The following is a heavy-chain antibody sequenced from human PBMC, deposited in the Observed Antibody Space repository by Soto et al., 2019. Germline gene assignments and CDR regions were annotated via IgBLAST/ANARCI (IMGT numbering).Heavy chain of an antibody. CDR2: IYYTGST. J-gene: IGHJ6*03. CDR1: SGSISTYY. CDR3: ARNRRERIAAAGKVPSYYYMDV. V-gene: IGHV4-59*12. D-gene: IGHD6-13*01. Sequence: SETLSLTCTVSSGSISTYYWSWIRQPPGKGLEWIGYIYYTGSTNYNPSLKTRVTISIDTSKNQFSLKLSSVTAADAAVYYCARNRRERIAAAGKVPSYYYMDVWGKGTTVTVSS.